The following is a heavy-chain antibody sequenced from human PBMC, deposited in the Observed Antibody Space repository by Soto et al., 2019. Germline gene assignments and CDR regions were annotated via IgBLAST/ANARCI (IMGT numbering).Heavy chain of an antibody. CDR2: ISYDGSNK. CDR1: GFTFSSYA. V-gene: IGHV3-30-3*01. D-gene: IGHD3-10*01. J-gene: IGHJ6*02. CDR3: ARTLYYYGSGSHNKYYYGMDV. Sequence: GGSLRLSCAASGFTFSSYAMHWVRQAPGKGLEWVAVISYDGSNKYYADSVKGRFTISRDNSKNTLYLQMNSLRAEDTAVYYCARTLYYYGSGSHNKYYYGMDVWGQGTTVTVSS.